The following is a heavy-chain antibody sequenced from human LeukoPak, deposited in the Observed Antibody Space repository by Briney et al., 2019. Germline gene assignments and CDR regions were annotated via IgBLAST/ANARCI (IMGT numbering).Heavy chain of an antibody. CDR1: GFTFSSYS. D-gene: IGHD4-17*01. J-gene: IGHJ4*02. V-gene: IGHV3-48*04. CDR3: ARDDGDYAHPVDY. CDR2: ISISSPI. Sequence: GGSLRLSCAASGFTFSSYSMNWVRQAPGKGLEWVSYISISSPIYHADSVKGRYTISRDNAKNSLYLQMNSLRAEDTAVYYCARDDGDYAHPVDYWGQGTLVTVSS.